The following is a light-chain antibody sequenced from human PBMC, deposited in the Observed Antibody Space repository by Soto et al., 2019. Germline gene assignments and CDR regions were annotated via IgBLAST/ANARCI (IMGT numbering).Light chain of an antibody. Sequence: DLQMTKSPSTLSPSIGDRMTISCRASQSIGNRLAWYQQKPGTAPNVLTYDASTLESGAPSRFSGSAPRTNFLLTTSSLQPDDPAPYYRQHYRDFWTFGLGPKVDI. CDR2: DAS. CDR1: QSIGNR. V-gene: IGKV1-5*01. CDR3: QHYRDFWT. J-gene: IGKJ1*01.